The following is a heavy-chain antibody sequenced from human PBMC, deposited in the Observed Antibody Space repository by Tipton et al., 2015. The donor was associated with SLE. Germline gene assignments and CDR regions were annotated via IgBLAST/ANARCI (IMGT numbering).Heavy chain of an antibody. D-gene: IGHD6-19*01. V-gene: IGHV3-33*01. Sequence: QLVQSGGGVVQPGRSLRLSCAASGFTFSSYGMHWVRQAPGKGLEWVAVIWYDGSNKYYADSVKGRFTISRDNSKNTLYLQMNSLRAEDTAVYYCARDTAGNSYSSGWYPSYWGQGTLVTVSS. J-gene: IGHJ4*02. CDR3: ARDTAGNSYSSGWYPSY. CDR2: IWYDGSNK. CDR1: GFTFSSYG.